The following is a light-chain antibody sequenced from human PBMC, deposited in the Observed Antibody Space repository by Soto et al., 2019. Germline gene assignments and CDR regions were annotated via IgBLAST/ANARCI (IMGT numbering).Light chain of an antibody. CDR2: EVS. CDR3: SSDAGSNIYV. CDR1: SSDIGSYYY. V-gene: IGLV2-8*01. Sequence: QSALTQPPSASGSPGQSVTISCTGTSSDIGSYYYVSWYQQHPGKAPKLMIYEVSKRPSGVPGRFSGSRSGNTASLTISGLQTEDEADYYCSSDAGSNIYVFGTGTKVTVL. J-gene: IGLJ1*01.